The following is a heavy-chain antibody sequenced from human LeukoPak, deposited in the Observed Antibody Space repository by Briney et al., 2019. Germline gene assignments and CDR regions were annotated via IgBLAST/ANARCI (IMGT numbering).Heavy chain of an antibody. CDR2: INPNSGGT. CDR3: ARAVKGSSWPYYFDY. D-gene: IGHD6-13*01. J-gene: IGHJ4*02. Sequence: ASVKVSCKASGYTFTGYYMHWVRQAPGQGLEWMGWINPNSGGTNYAQKFQGRVTMTRDTFISTAYMELSRLRSDDTAVYYCARAVKGSSWPYYFDYWGQGTLVTVSS. CDR1: GYTFTGYY. V-gene: IGHV1-2*02.